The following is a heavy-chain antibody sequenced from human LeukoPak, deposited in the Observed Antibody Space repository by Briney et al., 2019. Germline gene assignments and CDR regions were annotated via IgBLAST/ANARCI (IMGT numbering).Heavy chain of an antibody. CDR3: AKDPGYSGYDGGTGFDY. J-gene: IGHJ4*02. D-gene: IGHD5-12*01. Sequence: GGSLRLSCAASGFTFSSYAMSWVRQAPGKGLEWVSAISGSGGSTYYADSVKGRFTISRDNSKNTLYLQMNSLRAEDTAVYYCAKDPGYSGYDGGTGFDYWGQGTLVTVSS. V-gene: IGHV3-23*01. CDR2: ISGSGGST. CDR1: GFTFSSYA.